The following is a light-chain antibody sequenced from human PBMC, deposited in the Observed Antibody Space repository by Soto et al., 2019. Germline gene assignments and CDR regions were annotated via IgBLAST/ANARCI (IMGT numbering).Light chain of an antibody. CDR1: SSSIGAGYD. CDR2: GNI. Sequence: QSVLTQPPSVSGAPGQRVTISCTGSSSSIGAGYDVHWYQQLPGTAPKLLIYGNINRPSGVPDRFSGSKSGTSASLAITGLQAEDETDYYCQSYDSNLSGWVFGGGTKLTVL. CDR3: QSYDSNLSGWV. J-gene: IGLJ3*02. V-gene: IGLV1-40*01.